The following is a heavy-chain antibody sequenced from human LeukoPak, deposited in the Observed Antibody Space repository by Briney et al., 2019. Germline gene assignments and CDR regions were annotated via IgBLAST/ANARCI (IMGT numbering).Heavy chain of an antibody. CDR1: GYTFTSYA. CDR3: ARGLLNGTYFDY. D-gene: IGHD1-26*01. CDR2: IIPIFGTA. V-gene: IGHV1-69*05. J-gene: IGHJ4*02. Sequence: GASVKVSCKASGYTFTSYAITWVRQAPGQGLEWMGRIIPIFGTANYAQKFQGRVTITTDESTSTAYMELSSLRSEDTAVYYCARGLLNGTYFDYWGQGTLVTVSS.